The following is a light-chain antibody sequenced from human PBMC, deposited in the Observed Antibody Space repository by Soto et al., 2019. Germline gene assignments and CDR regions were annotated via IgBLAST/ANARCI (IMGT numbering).Light chain of an antibody. CDR3: CSYISTDNYVI. Sequence: QSALTQPRSVSGSPGQSVTISCTATGSDVGDSSHVSWYQLHPGKAPKLMIYEVNNRPSGVPDRFSGSKSGSTASLTISGLQAEDEAEYYCCSYISTDNYVIFGGGTKLTVL. CDR2: EVN. V-gene: IGLV2-11*01. J-gene: IGLJ2*01. CDR1: GSDVGDSSH.